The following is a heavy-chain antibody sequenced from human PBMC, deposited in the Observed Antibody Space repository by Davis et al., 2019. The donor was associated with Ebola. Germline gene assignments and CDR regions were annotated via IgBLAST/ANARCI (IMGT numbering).Heavy chain of an antibody. D-gene: IGHD4-17*01. CDR3: TISTVTSDY. Sequence: SETLSLTCAVYGGSFSGYYWSWIRQPPGKGLEWIGEINHSGSTNYNPSLKSRVTISVDTSKNQFSLKLSSVTAEDTAVYYCTISTVTSDYWGQGTLVTVSS. CDR1: GGSFSGYY. V-gene: IGHV4-34*03. CDR2: INHSGST. J-gene: IGHJ4*02.